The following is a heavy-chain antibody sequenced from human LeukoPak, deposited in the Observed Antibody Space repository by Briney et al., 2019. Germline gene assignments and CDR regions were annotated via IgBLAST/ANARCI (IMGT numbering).Heavy chain of an antibody. V-gene: IGHV4-34*01. D-gene: IGHD3-9*01. Sequence: SETLSLTCAVYGGSFSGYYWSWIRQPPGKGLEWIGEINHSGSTNYNPSLKSRVTISVDTSKNQFSLKLSSVTAAVTAVYYCARKYYDILTGYYRGYNWFDPWGQGTLVTVSS. CDR1: GGSFSGYY. CDR2: INHSGST. CDR3: ARKYYDILTGYYRGYNWFDP. J-gene: IGHJ5*02.